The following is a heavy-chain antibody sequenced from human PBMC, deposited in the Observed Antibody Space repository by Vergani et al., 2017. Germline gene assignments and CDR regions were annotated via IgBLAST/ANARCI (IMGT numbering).Heavy chain of an antibody. CDR1: GFTFSSYA. Sequence: EVQLLESGGGLVQPGGSLRLSCAASGFTFSSYAMSWVRQAPGKGLEWVSAISGSGGSTYYADSVKGRCTISRDNSKNTLYLQMNSLRAEDTAVYYCAKDGNPGNPTLITMVRGVITDFDYWGQGTLVTVSS. CDR3: AKDGNPGNPTLITMVRGVITDFDY. D-gene: IGHD3-10*01. J-gene: IGHJ4*02. V-gene: IGHV3-23*01. CDR2: ISGSGGST.